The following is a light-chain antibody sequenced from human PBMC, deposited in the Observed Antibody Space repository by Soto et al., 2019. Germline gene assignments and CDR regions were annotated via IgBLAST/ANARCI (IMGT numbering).Light chain of an antibody. Sequence: EIVLTQSPGTLSLSPGERATLSCRASQSVSSSDLAWYQQKPGQAPRLLIYGASSRATGIPDWFSGSGSGTDFTLTISILEPEEFAVYDCEKYGSSVAFGLSTRLVIE. J-gene: IGKJ2*01. V-gene: IGKV3-20*01. CDR1: QSVSSSD. CDR3: EKYGSSVA. CDR2: GAS.